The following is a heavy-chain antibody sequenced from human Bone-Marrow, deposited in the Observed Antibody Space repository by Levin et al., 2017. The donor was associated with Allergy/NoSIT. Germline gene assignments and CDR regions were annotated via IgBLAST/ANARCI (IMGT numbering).Heavy chain of an antibody. J-gene: IGHJ4*02. D-gene: IGHD4-17*01. CDR3: ARGGYGDYELDY. CDR1: GYTFTSYD. Sequence: HGESLKISCKASGYTFTSYDVHWVRQATGQGLEWMGWMDPNNGNTQFAQRFQGRVTMTKNTAISTAYMELISLTSDDTAVYFCARGGYGDYELDYWGQGTLVTVSS. CDR2: MDPNNGNT. V-gene: IGHV1-8*01.